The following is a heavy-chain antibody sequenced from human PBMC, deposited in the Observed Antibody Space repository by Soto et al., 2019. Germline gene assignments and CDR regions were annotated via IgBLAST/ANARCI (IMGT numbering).Heavy chain of an antibody. V-gene: IGHV3-48*01. CDR2: ISSSSSTI. Sequence: PGGSLRLSCAASGFTFSSYSMNWVRQAPGKGLEWVSYISSSSSTIYYADSVKGRFTISRDNAKNSLYLQMNSLRAEDTAVYYCARDPDYDFWSGHPDYWGQGTLVTVSS. J-gene: IGHJ4*02. CDR3: ARDPDYDFWSGHPDY. D-gene: IGHD3-3*01. CDR1: GFTFSSYS.